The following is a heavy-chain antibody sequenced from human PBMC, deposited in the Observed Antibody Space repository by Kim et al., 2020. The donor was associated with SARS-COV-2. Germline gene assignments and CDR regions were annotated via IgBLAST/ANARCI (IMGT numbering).Heavy chain of an antibody. CDR1: GYTFTSYG. J-gene: IGHJ6*02. CDR2: ISAYNGNT. CDR3: ARGGTSSRLPGFYYYGMDV. V-gene: IGHV1-18*04. D-gene: IGHD6-6*01. Sequence: ASVKVSCKASGYTFTSYGISWVRQAPGQGLEWMGWISAYNGNTNYAQMLQGRVTMTTDTSTSTAYMELRSLRSDDTAVYYCARGGTSSRLPGFYYYGMDVWGQGTTVTVSS.